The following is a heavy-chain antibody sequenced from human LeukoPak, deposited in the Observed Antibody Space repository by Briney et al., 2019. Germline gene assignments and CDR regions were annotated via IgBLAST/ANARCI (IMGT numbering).Heavy chain of an antibody. Sequence: GESLKISCKGSGYSFTSYWIGWVRQMPGKGLEWMGIIYPGDSDTRYSPSFQGQVTISADKSISTAYLQWSSPKASDTAMYYCARTVDILTGYYTRFDYRGQGTLVTVSS. D-gene: IGHD3-9*01. V-gene: IGHV5-51*01. J-gene: IGHJ4*02. CDR3: ARTVDILTGYYTRFDY. CDR2: IYPGDSDT. CDR1: GYSFTSYW.